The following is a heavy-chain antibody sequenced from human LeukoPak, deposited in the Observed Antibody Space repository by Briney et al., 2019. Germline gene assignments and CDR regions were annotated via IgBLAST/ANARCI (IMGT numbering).Heavy chain of an antibody. CDR3: AKDHCSSTSCYYFDY. CDR2: IRYDGSNK. V-gene: IGHV3-30*02. Sequence: GGSLRLSCAASGFSFSSYGMHWVRQAPGKGLEWVAFIRYDGSNKYYADSVKGRFTISRDNSLYLQMNSLRAEDTAVYYCAKDHCSSTSCYYFDYWGQGTLVTVSS. J-gene: IGHJ4*02. D-gene: IGHD2-2*01. CDR1: GFSFSSYG.